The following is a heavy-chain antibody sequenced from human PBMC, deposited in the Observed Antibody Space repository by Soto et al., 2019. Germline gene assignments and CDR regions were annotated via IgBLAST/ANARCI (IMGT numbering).Heavy chain of an antibody. CDR2: IYYSGST. CDR1: GGSISSYY. CDR3: ARGAERWLQLHPFDY. J-gene: IGHJ4*02. Sequence: LSLTCTVSGGSISSYYWSWIRQPPGKGLEWIGYIYYSGSTNYNPSLKSRVTISVDTSKNQFSLKLSSVTAADTAVYYCARGAERWLQLHPFDYWGQGTLVTVSS. V-gene: IGHV4-59*01. D-gene: IGHD5-12*01.